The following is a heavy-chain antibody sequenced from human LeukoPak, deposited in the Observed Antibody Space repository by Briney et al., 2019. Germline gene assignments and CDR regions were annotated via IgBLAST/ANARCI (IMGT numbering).Heavy chain of an antibody. V-gene: IGHV2-5*02. CDR3: AHTIFVNTYYYDSSGYTDY. CDR1: GFSLSTSGVG. CDR2: IYWDDDK. Sequence: SGPTLVNPTQTLTLTCTFSGFSLSTSGVGVGWIRQPPGKALEWLALIYWDDDKRYSPSLKSRLTITKDTSKNQVVLTMTNMDPVDTATYYCAHTIFVNTYYYDSSGYTDYWGQGTLVTVSS. J-gene: IGHJ4*02. D-gene: IGHD3-22*01.